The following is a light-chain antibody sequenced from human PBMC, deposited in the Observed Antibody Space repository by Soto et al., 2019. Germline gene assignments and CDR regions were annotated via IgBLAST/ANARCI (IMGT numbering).Light chain of an antibody. V-gene: IGKV1-6*01. CDR2: GAS. J-gene: IGKJ1*01. Sequence: AIQMTQSPSSLSASVGDRVTITCRACQDIRHELGWYQQKPGKAPKVLIYGASSLQSGVPSRFSGSGSGTDFTLTISSLQPEDFATYYCLQDHNYPRTFGQGTKVEIK. CDR1: QDIRHE. CDR3: LQDHNYPRT.